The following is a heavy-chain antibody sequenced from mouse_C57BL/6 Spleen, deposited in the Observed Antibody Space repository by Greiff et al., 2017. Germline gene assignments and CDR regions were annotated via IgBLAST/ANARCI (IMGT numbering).Heavy chain of an antibody. J-gene: IGHJ2*01. CDR3: TTSYYSNQGY. D-gene: IGHD2-5*01. CDR1: GFNIKDDY. CDR2: IDPENGDT. Sequence: VQLKQSGAELVRPGASVKLSCTASGFNIKDDYMHWVKQRPEQGLEWIGWIDPENGDTEYASKFQGKATITADTSSNTAYLQLSSLTSEDTAVYYCTTSYYSNQGYWGQGTTLTVSS. V-gene: IGHV14-4*01.